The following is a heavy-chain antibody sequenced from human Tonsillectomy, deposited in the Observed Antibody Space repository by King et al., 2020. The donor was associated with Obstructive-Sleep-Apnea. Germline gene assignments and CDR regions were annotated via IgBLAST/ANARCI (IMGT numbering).Heavy chain of an antibody. Sequence: IQLVQSGPEVKKPGTSVKVSCKASGFTFTSSAVQWVRQARGQRLEWIGWIVVGSGNTNYAQKFQERVTITRDMSTSTAYMELSSLRSEDTAVYYCAALNGPSGSSGWYPAWGQGTLVTVSS. CDR2: IVVGSGNT. V-gene: IGHV1-58*01. CDR3: AALNGPSGSSGWYPA. J-gene: IGHJ5*02. CDR1: GFTFTSSA. D-gene: IGHD6-19*01.